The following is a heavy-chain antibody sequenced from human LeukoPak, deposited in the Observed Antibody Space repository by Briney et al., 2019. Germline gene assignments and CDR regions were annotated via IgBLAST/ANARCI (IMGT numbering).Heavy chain of an antibody. CDR1: GYTLTELS. D-gene: IGHD1-1*01. J-gene: IGHJ3*02. V-gene: IGHV1-24*01. CDR2: FDPEDGET. CDR3: ATIGTTGTTPAFDI. Sequence: GASVKVSCKVSGYTLTELSMHRVRQAPGKGLEWMGGFDPEDGETIYAQKFQGRVTMTEDTSTDTAYMELSSLRSEDTAVYYCATIGTTGTTPAFDIWGQGTMVTVSS.